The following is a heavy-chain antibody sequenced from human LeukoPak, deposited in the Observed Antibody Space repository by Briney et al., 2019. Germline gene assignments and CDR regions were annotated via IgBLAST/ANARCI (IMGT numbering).Heavy chain of an antibody. V-gene: IGHV1-8*03. CDR3: ARALKGNYSSGSGTYRWFAP. J-gene: IGHJ5*02. D-gene: IGHD3-10*01. Sequence: ASVKVSCKASGYTFTNYDVNWVRQATGQGLEWMGWMNPKSNNRGYAQKFQGRVTITTNTSISTAYMELSNLRSEDTAVYYCARALKGNYSSGSGTYRWFAPWGQGTLVTVSS. CDR2: MNPKSNNR. CDR1: GYTFTNYD.